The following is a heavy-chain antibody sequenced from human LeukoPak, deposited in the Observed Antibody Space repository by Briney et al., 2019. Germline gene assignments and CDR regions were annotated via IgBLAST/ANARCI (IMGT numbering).Heavy chain of an antibody. Sequence: GGSLRLSCAASGFTFSSYWMSWVRQAPGKGLEWVANIKKDGSEKYYVDSVKGRFTISRDNAKTSLYLQMNSLRAEDTAVYYCARNLSGVTGYTYGRGIDYWGQGTLVTVSS. CDR2: IKKDGSEK. J-gene: IGHJ4*02. V-gene: IGHV3-7*01. CDR3: ARNLSGVTGYTYGRGIDY. D-gene: IGHD5-18*01. CDR1: GFTFSSYW.